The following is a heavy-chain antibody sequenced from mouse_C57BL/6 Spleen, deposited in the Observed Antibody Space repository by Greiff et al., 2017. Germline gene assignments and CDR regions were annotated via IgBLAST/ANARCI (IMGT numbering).Heavy chain of an antibody. CDR3: ARGYYGPFDY. Sequence: VQLQQSGPVLVKPGASVKMSCKASGYTFTDYYMNWVKQSHGKSLEWIGVINPYNGGTSYNQKFKGKATLTVDKSSSTAYMELNSLTSEDSAVYYCARGYYGPFDYWGQGTTLTVSS. D-gene: IGHD1-1*01. J-gene: IGHJ2*01. CDR2: INPYNGGT. CDR1: GYTFTDYY. V-gene: IGHV1-19*01.